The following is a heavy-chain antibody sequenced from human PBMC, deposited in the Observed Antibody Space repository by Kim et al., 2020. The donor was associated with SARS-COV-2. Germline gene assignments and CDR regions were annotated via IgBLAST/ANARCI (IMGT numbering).Heavy chain of an antibody. V-gene: IGHV3-11*01. Sequence: YYADSVRGRVTIYRDNAKKSLYLQMNSLRAEDTAVYYCARGSMTTVTFADYWGPGTLVTVSS. D-gene: IGHD4-17*01. CDR3: ARGSMTTVTFADY. J-gene: IGHJ4*02.